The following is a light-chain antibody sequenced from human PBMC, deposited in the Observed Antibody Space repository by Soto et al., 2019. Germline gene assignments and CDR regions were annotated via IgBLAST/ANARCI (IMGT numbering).Light chain of an antibody. CDR1: QALSNY. J-gene: IGKJ4*01. V-gene: IGKV1-9*01. CDR3: QQLSRYPLT. CDR2: SAS. Sequence: DIQLTQSPSFLSASVGDTVTITCRASQALSNYLAWYQQKPGKAPDLLIYSASTLQSGVPSRFSGSGSETEFSLTIRALPPEDFATYYCQQLSRYPLTFGGGTKVEIK.